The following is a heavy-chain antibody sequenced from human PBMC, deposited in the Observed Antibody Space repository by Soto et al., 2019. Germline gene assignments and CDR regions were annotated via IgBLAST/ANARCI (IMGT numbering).Heavy chain of an antibody. Sequence: SETLSLTCAVSGYSISSGYYWGWIRQPPGKGLEWIGSIYHSGSTYYNPSLKSRVTISVDTSKNQFSLKLSSVTAADTAVYYCARERDYDSSGYQIDYWGQGTLVTVSS. V-gene: IGHV4-38-2*02. CDR2: IYHSGST. CDR3: ARERDYDSSGYQIDY. J-gene: IGHJ4*02. CDR1: GYSISSGYY. D-gene: IGHD3-22*01.